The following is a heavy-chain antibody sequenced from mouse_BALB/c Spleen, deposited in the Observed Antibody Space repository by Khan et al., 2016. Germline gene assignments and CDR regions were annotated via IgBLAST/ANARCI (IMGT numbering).Heavy chain of an antibody. CDR2: INPSTGYT. CDR3: ARSGDYGSHDD. Sequence: QVQLQQSGAELAQPGASVKMSCKASGYTFTSYWMHWVKQRPGQGLEWIGYINPSTGYTEYNQKFKDKATLTADKSSSTAYMQLSSLTSEDSAVXYCARSGDYGSHDDWGQGTTLTVSS. CDR1: GYTFTSYW. V-gene: IGHV1-7*01. J-gene: IGHJ2*01. D-gene: IGHD1-1*01.